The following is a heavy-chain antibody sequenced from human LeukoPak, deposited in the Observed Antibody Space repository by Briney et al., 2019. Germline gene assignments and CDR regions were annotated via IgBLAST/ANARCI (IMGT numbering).Heavy chain of an antibody. J-gene: IGHJ4*02. CDR2: IYTSGST. V-gene: IGHV4-61*02. Sequence: SETLSLTCTVFGGSISSGIYYWSWIRQPAGKGLEWIGRIYTSGSTNYNPSLKSRVTISVDTSKNQFSLKLSSVTAADTAVYYCARESSIENNFDYWGQGTLVTVSS. CDR1: GGSISSGIYY. D-gene: IGHD2-2*01. CDR3: ARESSIENNFDY.